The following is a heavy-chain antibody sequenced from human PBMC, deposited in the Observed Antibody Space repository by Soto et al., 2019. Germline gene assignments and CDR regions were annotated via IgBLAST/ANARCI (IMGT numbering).Heavy chain of an antibody. Sequence: EVQLLESGGDLVQPGGSLRLFCAASGFSFSDFSMNWFRQAPGKGLEWVSFIDLTGSPTYYSDSVKGRFTVSKDISKKTVYLQMNSLRVEDTAIYYCAKDRVSDGIYSSDYWGRGVLVTVSS. CDR2: IDLTGSPT. CDR3: AKDRVSDGIYSSDY. V-gene: IGHV3-23*05. D-gene: IGHD2-15*01. CDR1: GFSFSDFS. J-gene: IGHJ4*02.